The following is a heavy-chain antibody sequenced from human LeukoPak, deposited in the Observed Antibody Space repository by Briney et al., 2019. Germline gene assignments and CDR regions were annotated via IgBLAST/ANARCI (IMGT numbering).Heavy chain of an antibody. CDR2: INHSGST. CDR1: GGSFSGYY. CDR3: ARGQYYDYVWGSYRSELDY. V-gene: IGHV4-34*01. D-gene: IGHD3-16*02. J-gene: IGHJ4*02. Sequence: SETLSLTCAVYGGSFSGYYWSWIRQPPGKGLEWIGEINHSGSTNYNPSLKSRVTISVDTSKNQFSLKLSSVTAADTAVCYCARGQYYDYVWGSYRSELDYWGQGTLVTVSS.